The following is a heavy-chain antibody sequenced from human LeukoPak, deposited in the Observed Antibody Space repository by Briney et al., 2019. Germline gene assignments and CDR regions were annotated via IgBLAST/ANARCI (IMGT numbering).Heavy chain of an antibody. J-gene: IGHJ4*02. CDR2: ISCDGSNK. CDR1: GFTFSNYA. D-gene: IGHD1-1*01. Sequence: PGGSLRLSCAASGFTFSNYAMHWVRQAPGKGLDWVAVISCDGSNKYYADSVKGRLTIARDNSKNTLYLQMNSLRAEDTAVYYCARDPTGTTGVDYWGQGTLVTVSS. CDR3: ARDPTGTTGVDY. V-gene: IGHV3-30*04.